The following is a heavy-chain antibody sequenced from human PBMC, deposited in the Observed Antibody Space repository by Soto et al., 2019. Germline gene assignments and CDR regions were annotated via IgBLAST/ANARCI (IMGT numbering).Heavy chain of an antibody. CDR1: GFSLSTSGMG. J-gene: IGHJ6*02. Sequence: QITLKESGPTLVKPTQTLTLTCTFSGFSLSTSGMGVAWIRQPPGKALEWLGLIYWDNDKHYSPSLKSRLTITMDTSKNQVVLTMTNMDPVDTGTYYCAHRQIVPTPYGMDVWGQGTTVTVSS. CDR2: IYWDNDK. V-gene: IGHV2-5*02. D-gene: IGHD2-2*01. CDR3: AHRQIVPTPYGMDV.